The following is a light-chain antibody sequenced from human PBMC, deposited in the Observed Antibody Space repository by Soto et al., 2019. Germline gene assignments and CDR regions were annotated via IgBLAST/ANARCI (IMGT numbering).Light chain of an antibody. V-gene: IGKV2-30*01. Sequence: DVVMTQSPLSLPVTLGQPASISCRSSPSLVYSDGNTSLNWFQQRPGQSPRRLIYKVTNRDSGGPDGVSGRGSGTEFTLKASRVEAEDVGEYEGEQGRHWPRRCGQGTKVESK. CDR3: EQGRHWPRR. CDR1: PSLVYSDGNTS. J-gene: IGKJ1*01. CDR2: KVT.